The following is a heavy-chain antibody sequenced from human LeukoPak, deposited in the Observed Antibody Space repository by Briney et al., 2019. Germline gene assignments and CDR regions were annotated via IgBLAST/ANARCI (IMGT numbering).Heavy chain of an antibody. D-gene: IGHD3-10*02. V-gene: IGHV4-34*01. J-gene: IGHJ4*02. CDR2: INHSGST. Sequence: SETLSLTCAAYGGTFSGYYWSWIRQPPGKGLEWIGEINHSGSTNYNPSHKSRVTISVDTSKNQFSLKLSSVTAADTAVYYCARVFGESSAYYFDYWGQGTLVTVSS. CDR3: ARVFGESSAYYFDY. CDR1: GGTFSGYY.